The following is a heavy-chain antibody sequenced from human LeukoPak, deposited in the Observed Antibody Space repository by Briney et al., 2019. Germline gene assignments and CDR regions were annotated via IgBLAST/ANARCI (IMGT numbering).Heavy chain of an antibody. CDR1: GFTFSSYG. CDR2: ISYDGSNK. CDR3: AKDQVYYDILTGQQQGSWFGP. V-gene: IGHV3-30*18. Sequence: PGGSLSHSCAASGFTFSSYGMHWVCQAPGKGLEWVAVISYDGSNKYYADSVKGRFTISRDNSKNTLYLQMNSLRAEDTAVYYCAKDQVYYDILTGQQQGSWFGPWGQGTLVTVSS. J-gene: IGHJ5*02. D-gene: IGHD3-9*01.